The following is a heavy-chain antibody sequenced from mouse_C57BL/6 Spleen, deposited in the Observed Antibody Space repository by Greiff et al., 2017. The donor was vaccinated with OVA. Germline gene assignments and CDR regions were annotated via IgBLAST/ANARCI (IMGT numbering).Heavy chain of an antibody. J-gene: IGHJ3*01. CDR1: GFPITSGYY. D-gene: IGHD2-5*01. V-gene: IGHV12-3*01. CDR3: AGDPSNYGFAY. Sequence: VKLMESGPGLVKPSQSLFLTCSITGFPITSGYYWIWIRQSPGKPLEWMGYITHSGETFYNPSLQSPISITRETSKNQFFLQLNSVTTEDTAMYYCAGDPSNYGFAYWGQGTLVTVSA. CDR2: ITHSGET.